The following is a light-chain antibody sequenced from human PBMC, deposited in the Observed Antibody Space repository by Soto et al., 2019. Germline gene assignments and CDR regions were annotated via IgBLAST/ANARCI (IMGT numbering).Light chain of an antibody. Sequence: EIMMTQSPGTLSVAPGEGATLSCTASQSVSSNLAWYQQKPGQAPRLFIYGASTRATGIPARFSGSGSGTEFTLTISSLQSEDFAVYYCQQYNNWPAITFGQGTRLEI. CDR3: QQYNNWPAIT. CDR2: GAS. J-gene: IGKJ5*01. V-gene: IGKV3D-15*01. CDR1: QSVSSN.